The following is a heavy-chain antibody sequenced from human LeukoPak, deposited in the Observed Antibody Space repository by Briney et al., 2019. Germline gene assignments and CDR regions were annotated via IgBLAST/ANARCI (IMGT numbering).Heavy chain of an antibody. CDR1: GFNVNAYG. V-gene: IGHV3-20*04. CDR2: INWNGGRT. Sequence: GGSLRLSCATSGFNVNAYGMSWVRAGPGKGLEWVGGINWNGGRTGYADSGKGRFTISRDNAMKFLYLQMNSLRAEDTAVYYCAKLLAYFDWLPPNFDYWGQGTLVTVSS. D-gene: IGHD3-9*01. CDR3: AKLLAYFDWLPPNFDY. J-gene: IGHJ4*02.